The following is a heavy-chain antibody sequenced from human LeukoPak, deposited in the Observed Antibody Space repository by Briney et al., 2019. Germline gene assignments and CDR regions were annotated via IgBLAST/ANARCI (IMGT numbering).Heavy chain of an antibody. CDR3: ARLYNDFWSGYFDY. CDR2: IYTSGST. Sequence: PSETLSLTCTVSGGSISSYYWSWIRQPPGKGLEWIGYIYTSGSTNYNPSLKSRVTISVDTSKNQFSLKLSSVTAADTAVYYCARLYNDFWSGYFDYWGQGTLVTVSS. V-gene: IGHV4-4*09. CDR1: GGSISSYY. J-gene: IGHJ4*02. D-gene: IGHD3-3*01.